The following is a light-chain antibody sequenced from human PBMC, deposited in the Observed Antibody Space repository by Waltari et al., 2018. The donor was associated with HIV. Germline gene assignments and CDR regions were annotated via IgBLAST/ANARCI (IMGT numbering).Light chain of an antibody. CDR1: PSHLANHS. J-gene: IGLJ3*02. CDR2: PDN. Sequence: QSVVTPLPCASGSPRPWVTFSCSGPPSHLANHSVSWYQQFPVTAPKLLLYPDNERPSGVPDRFSCSKSGTSASLAISGLQSEDEADYYCATWDDRLNYWVFGGGTKLTVL. CDR3: ATWDDRLNYWV. V-gene: IGLV1-44*01.